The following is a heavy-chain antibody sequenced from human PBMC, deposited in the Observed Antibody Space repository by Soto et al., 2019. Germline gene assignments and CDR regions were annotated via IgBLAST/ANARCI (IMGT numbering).Heavy chain of an antibody. CDR2: ISAYTGKR. CDR1: GYDFTSYG. D-gene: IGHD2-21*01. CDR3: ARRLIVAPIHDAFEI. V-gene: IGHV1-18*01. J-gene: IGHJ3*02. Sequence: QGQLLQSGDEVMKPGASVRVSCRASGYDFTSYGISWVRQAPGQGLEWVSWISAYTGKRDTAQKLQGRVTMTLNTPKETANMELGERTAADTAVYYCARRLIVAPIHDAFEIWAQGTMVAASS.